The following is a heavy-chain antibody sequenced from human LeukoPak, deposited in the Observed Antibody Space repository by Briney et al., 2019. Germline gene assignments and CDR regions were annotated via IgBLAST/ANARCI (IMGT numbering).Heavy chain of an antibody. CDR1: GFTFSSLF. J-gene: IGHJ4*02. Sequence: GGSLRLSCAASGFTFSSLFMTWVRLAPGKGLEWVANIKPDGSEKVSVDSVKGRFTVSRDNAKNSLFLQMNNLRAEDTAVYYCARDYYYYIDYWGQGTLVTVSS. CDR2: IKPDGSEK. CDR3: ARDYYYYIDY. V-gene: IGHV3-7*01. D-gene: IGHD3-10*01.